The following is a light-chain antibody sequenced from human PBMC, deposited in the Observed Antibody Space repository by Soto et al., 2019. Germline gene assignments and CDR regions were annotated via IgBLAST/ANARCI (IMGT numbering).Light chain of an antibody. Sequence: QAVLTQPPSASGIPGQRVTISCSGSSSNIGSNTVNWYQQLPGTAPKLVIYSNNQRPSGVPDRFSGSKSGTSASLAISGLQSEDEADYYCVAWDDSLNGYVVFGGRTKVTVL. CDR1: SSNIGSNT. CDR3: VAWDDSLNGYVV. V-gene: IGLV1-44*01. J-gene: IGLJ2*01. CDR2: SNN.